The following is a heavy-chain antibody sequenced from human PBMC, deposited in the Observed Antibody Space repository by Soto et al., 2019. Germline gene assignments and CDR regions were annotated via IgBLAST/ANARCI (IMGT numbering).Heavy chain of an antibody. CDR1: GGTFSSYA. V-gene: IGHV1-69*13. D-gene: IGHD4-4*01. J-gene: IGHJ6*02. CDR2: IIPIFGTA. Sequence: SVKVSCKASGGTFSSYAISWVRQAPGQGLEWMGGIIPIFGTANYAQKFQGRVTITADESTSTAYTELSSLRSEDTAVYYCASGYSNYAYGMDVWGQGTTVTVSS. CDR3: ASGYSNYAYGMDV.